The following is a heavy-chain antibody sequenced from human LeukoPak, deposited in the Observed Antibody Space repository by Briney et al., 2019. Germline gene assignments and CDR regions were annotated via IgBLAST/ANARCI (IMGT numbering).Heavy chain of an antibody. J-gene: IGHJ1*01. CDR3: ARWIAAEYFQH. CDR1: GFTVSSNY. V-gene: IGHV3-53*01. D-gene: IGHD6-13*01. Sequence: PGGSLRLSCAASGFTVSSNYMSWVRQAPGKGLEWVSVIYSGGSTYYADSVKGRFTISRDNSKNTLYLQMNSLRAEDTAVYYCARWIAAEYFQHWGQGTLVTVSS. CDR2: IYSGGST.